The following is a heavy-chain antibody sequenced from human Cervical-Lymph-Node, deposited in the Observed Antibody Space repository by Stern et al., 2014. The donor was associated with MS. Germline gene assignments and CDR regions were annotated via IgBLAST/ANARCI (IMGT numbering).Heavy chain of an antibody. CDR1: RITLSDSA. CDR3: TSEPLDWTYYFDH. Sequence: EVQLVESGGGVVQPGGSLKLSCAASRITLSDSAVHWVRQASGNGLEWVGRIRTKTHSYATAYGASVTGRFTISRDDSKNIVYLQMNSLKTEDTAVYYCTSEPLDWTYYFDHWGQGTLVTVSS. CDR2: IRTKTHSYAT. D-gene: IGHD3-9*01. V-gene: IGHV3-73*01. J-gene: IGHJ4*02.